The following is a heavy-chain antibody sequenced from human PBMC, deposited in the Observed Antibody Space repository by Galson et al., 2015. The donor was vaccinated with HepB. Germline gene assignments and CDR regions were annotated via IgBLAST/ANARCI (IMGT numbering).Heavy chain of an antibody. CDR1: GGTFSSYT. D-gene: IGHD3-3*01. CDR2: IIPIFGTA. Sequence: SVKVSCKASGGTFSSYTISWVRQAPGQGLEWMGGIIPIFGTANYAQKFQGRVTITADESTSTAYMELSSLRSEDTAVYYCAVSTYYDFWSGYPPYYYYYMDVWGKGTTVTVSS. CDR3: AVSTYYDFWSGYPPYYYYYMDV. V-gene: IGHV1-69*13. J-gene: IGHJ6*03.